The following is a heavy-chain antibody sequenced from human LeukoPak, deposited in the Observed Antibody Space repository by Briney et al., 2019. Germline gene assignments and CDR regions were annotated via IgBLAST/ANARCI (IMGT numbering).Heavy chain of an antibody. CDR2: NSAYNGNT. D-gene: IGHD3-3*01. Sequence: ASVKVSCKASGYTFTSYGISWVQQAPGQGLEWMGWNSAYNGNTNYAQKLQGRVTMTTDTSTSTAYMELRSLRSDDTAAYYCALSRDYDFWSGYSLYFDYWGQGTLVTVSS. V-gene: IGHV1-18*01. CDR1: GYTFTSYG. CDR3: ALSRDYDFWSGYSLYFDY. J-gene: IGHJ4*02.